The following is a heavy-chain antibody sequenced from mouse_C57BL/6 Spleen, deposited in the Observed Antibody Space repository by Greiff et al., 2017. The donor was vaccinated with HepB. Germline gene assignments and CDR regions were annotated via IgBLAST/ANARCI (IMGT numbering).Heavy chain of an antibody. CDR2: IDPETGGT. CDR1: GYTFPDYE. V-gene: IGHV1-15*01. CDR3: TGYGQQRGYAMDY. Sequence: QVQLQQSGAELVRPGASVTLSCKASGYTFPDYEMHWVKQTPVHGLEWIGAIDPETGGTAYNQKFKGKAILTADKSSSTAYMELRSLTSEDSAVYYCTGYGQQRGYAMDYWGQGTSVTVSS. J-gene: IGHJ4*01. D-gene: IGHD1-2*01.